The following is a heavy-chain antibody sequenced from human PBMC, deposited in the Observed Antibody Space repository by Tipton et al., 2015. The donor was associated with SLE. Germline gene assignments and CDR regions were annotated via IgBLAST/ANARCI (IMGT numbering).Heavy chain of an antibody. V-gene: IGHV4-4*07. CDR2: IHSSGST. J-gene: IGHJ4*02. CDR3: ARHFSGSYSFDY. Sequence: LRLSRTVFGGSISSYYWSWIRQPAGKGLEWIGQIHSSGSTSYNPSLKSRVSISVDMSKNQVSLKLSSVTAADTALYYCARHFSGSYSFDYWGQGKLVTVSS. D-gene: IGHD1-26*01. CDR1: GGSISSYY.